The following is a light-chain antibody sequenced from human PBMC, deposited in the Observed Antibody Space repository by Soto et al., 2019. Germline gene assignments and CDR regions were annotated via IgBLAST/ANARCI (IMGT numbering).Light chain of an antibody. Sequence: QSALTQPASVSGSPGQSITISCSGTSSDVGTYNLVSWYQQYPGKAPKVLIYEGSKRPSGVSYRFSGSKSGNTASLTISGRQAEDEAEYYCCSYIGSSTYVFGTGTKLTVL. CDR3: CSYIGSSTYV. CDR1: SSDVGTYNL. V-gene: IGLV2-23*01. CDR2: EGS. J-gene: IGLJ1*01.